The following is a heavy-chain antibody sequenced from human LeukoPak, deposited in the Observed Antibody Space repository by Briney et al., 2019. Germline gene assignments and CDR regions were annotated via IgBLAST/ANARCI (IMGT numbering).Heavy chain of an antibody. CDR3: ARIRGDGSTFEY. CDR1: GFTSSSYW. V-gene: IGHV3-7*01. D-gene: IGHD5-24*01. CDR2: IQQGGSAK. J-gene: IGHJ4*02. Sequence: GGSLRLSCAASGFTSSSYWMSWVRQAPGKGLEWVANIQQGGSAKYYMDSVKGRFTISRDDAKSSLYLQMNGLRAEDTAVYFCARIRGDGSTFEYWGQGTLVTVSS.